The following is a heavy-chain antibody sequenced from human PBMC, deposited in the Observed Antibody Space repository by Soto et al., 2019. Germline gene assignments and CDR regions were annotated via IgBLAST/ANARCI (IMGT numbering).Heavy chain of an antibody. D-gene: IGHD1-26*01. CDR2: ISSGAAYI. J-gene: IGHJ5*02. CDR3: TRDEGGSYDSWFHP. Sequence: EVQVVESGGGLVKPGGSLTLSCNFTFSLYSMNWVRQAPGKGLEWVASISSGAAYIKYADSVQGRFTISRDNAKSSVSLQMSSLRVEDTAGYFCTRDEGGSYDSWFHPWGQGTQGTVSA. CDR1: TFSLYS. V-gene: IGHV3-21*01.